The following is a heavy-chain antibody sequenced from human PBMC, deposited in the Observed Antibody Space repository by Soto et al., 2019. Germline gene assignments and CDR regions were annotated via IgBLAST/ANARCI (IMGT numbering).Heavy chain of an antibody. J-gene: IGHJ4*02. CDR2: IYPGDSDI. D-gene: IGHD3-3*01. CDR3: ASTSREFWSGPDY. Sequence: PGESLKISCQGSGYSVTNYWIGWVRQMPGKGLEWMGIIYPGDSDIRYSPSFQGQVTISVDKSINTAYLQWATLKASDTAMYYCASTSREFWSGPDYWGQGPLATVSS. CDR1: GYSVTNYW. V-gene: IGHV5-51*01.